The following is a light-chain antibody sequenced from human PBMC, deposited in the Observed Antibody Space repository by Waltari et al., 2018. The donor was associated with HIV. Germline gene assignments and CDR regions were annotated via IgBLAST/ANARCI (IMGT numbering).Light chain of an antibody. CDR3: QQYNTYSGT. Sequence: DIQMTQSPSPLSASVGARVTLTCRASQSLSNWLAWYQQKPGKAPKLLIYTASSLESGVPSRFSGSGSGTEFTLTISSLQPDDFVTYYCQQYNTYSGTFGQGTKVEIK. V-gene: IGKV1-5*03. J-gene: IGKJ1*01. CDR2: TAS. CDR1: QSLSNW.